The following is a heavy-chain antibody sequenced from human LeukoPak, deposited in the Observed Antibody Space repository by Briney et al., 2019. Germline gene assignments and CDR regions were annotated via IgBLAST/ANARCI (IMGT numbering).Heavy chain of an antibody. J-gene: IGHJ3*02. CDR3: ARREPEGSSFPDAFDI. D-gene: IGHD6-6*01. CDR2: INHSGST. V-gene: IGHV4-34*01. Sequence: SETLSLTCAVYGGSFSGCYWSRIRQPPGKGLEWIGEINHSGSTNYNPSLKSRVTISVDTSKNQFSLKLSSVTAADTAVYYCARREPEGSSFPDAFDIWGQGTMVTVSS. CDR1: GGSFSGCY.